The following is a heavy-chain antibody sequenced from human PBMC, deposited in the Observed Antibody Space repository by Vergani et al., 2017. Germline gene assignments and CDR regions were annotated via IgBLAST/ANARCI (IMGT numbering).Heavy chain of an antibody. CDR2: ISWNSNSI. CDR3: AKDLGTSSGVGCFDP. J-gene: IGHJ5*02. Sequence: EVQLEESGGGLVLPGRSLRLSCVASGFTSAGYAMHWVRQAPGKGLEWVSGISWNSNSIGYADSVKGRFTISRDNAKNSLYLQMNSLRAEDTALYYCAKDLGTSSGVGCFDPWGQGTLVTVSS. CDR1: GFTSAGYA. V-gene: IGHV3-9*02. D-gene: IGHD6-6*01.